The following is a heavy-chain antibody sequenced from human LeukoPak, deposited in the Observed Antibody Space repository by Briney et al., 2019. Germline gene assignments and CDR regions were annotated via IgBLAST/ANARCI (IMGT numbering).Heavy chain of an antibody. V-gene: IGHV4-59*04. D-gene: IGHD2-21*01. Sequence: PSETLSLTCTVSGGSISSYYWSWIRQPPGKGLEWIGYIYYSGSTYYNPSLKSRVTISVDTSKNQFSLKLSSVTAADTAVYYCARLFLSVTLFDYWGQGTLVTVSS. CDR3: ARLFLSVTLFDY. J-gene: IGHJ4*02. CDR1: GGSISSYY. CDR2: IYYSGST.